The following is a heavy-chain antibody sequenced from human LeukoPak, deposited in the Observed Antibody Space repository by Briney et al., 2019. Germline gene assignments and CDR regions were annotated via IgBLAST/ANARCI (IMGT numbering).Heavy chain of an antibody. CDR1: GYSFTSYC. J-gene: IGHJ3*01. Sequence: GESLKISCKVSGYSFTSYCIGWVRQMPGKGPEWMGIIYPGDSGPTYSPSFQGQVTILVDKSINTAYLQWSSLQASDTAMYYCGMSGDRVPLQDDVFDVWGQGTMVTVST. CDR2: IYPGDSGP. D-gene: IGHD1-26*01. CDR3: GMSGDRVPLQDDVFDV. V-gene: IGHV5-51*01.